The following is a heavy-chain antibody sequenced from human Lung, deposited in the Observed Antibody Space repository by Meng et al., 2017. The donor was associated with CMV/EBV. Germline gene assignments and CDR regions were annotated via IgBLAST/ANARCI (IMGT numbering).Heavy chain of an antibody. Sequence: QDGSGLKKHGASVSVSFKASGYSLTSHAINWARQTPGQGLVWMGWIITDTGVPTYDQAFTGRFVFSLDTSVSTTYLQIRSLKAEDTAVYFCARWNGPDRNFDYWGQGTLVTVSS. CDR3: ARWNGPDRNFDY. CDR2: IITDTGVP. V-gene: IGHV7-4-1*01. D-gene: IGHD1-1*01. CDR1: GYSLTSHA. J-gene: IGHJ4*02.